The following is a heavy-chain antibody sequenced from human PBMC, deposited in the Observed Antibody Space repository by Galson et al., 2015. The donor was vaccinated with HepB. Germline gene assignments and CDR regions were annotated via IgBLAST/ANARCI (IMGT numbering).Heavy chain of an antibody. CDR3: AKDRGLGV. CDR2: TSYDGETK. D-gene: IGHD3-10*01. CDR1: GFTFSIEA. V-gene: IGHV3-30-3*02. Sequence: SLRLSCAASGFTFSIEAMYWVRQAPDKGLEFVAATSYDGETKYYADSVRGRFTISRDNSKNTLYLQMNSLRVEDTALYYCAKDRGLGVWGQGTTVTVSS. J-gene: IGHJ6*02.